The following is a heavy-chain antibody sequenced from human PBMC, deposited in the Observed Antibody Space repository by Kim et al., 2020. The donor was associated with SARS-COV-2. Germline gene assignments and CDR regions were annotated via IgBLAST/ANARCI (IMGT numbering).Heavy chain of an antibody. CDR1: GFTFSSYA. CDR3: ARERGGVATIFSHYYYYYGMDV. D-gene: IGHD5-12*01. V-gene: IGHV3-30-3*01. Sequence: GGSLRLSCAASGFTFSSYAMHWVRQAPGKGLEWVAVISYDGSNKYYADSVKGRFTISRDNSKNTLYLQMNSPRAEDTAVYYCARERGGVATIFSHYYYYYGMDVWGQGTTVTVSS. J-gene: IGHJ6*02. CDR2: ISYDGSNK.